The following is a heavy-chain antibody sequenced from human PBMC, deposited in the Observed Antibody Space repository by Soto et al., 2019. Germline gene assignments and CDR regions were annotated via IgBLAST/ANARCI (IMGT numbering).Heavy chain of an antibody. CDR1: GGSISSGGYY. J-gene: IGHJ4*02. Sequence: LSLTCTVSGGSISSGGYYWSWIRQHPGKGLEWIGYIYYSGSTYYNPSLKSRVTISVDTSKNQFSLKLSSVTAADTAVYYCARDLRYGSGSYYTHTYFDYWGQGTLVTVSS. V-gene: IGHV4-31*03. CDR2: IYYSGST. D-gene: IGHD3-10*01. CDR3: ARDLRYGSGSYYTHTYFDY.